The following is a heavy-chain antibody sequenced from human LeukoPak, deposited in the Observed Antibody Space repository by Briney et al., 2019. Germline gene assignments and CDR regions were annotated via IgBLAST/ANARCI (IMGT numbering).Heavy chain of an antibody. D-gene: IGHD2-21*02. CDR1: GFTFSSYG. V-gene: IGHV3-30*02. CDR2: IRYDGSNK. J-gene: IGHJ4*02. CDR3: AKDRGYGRGRGGDQHFDY. Sequence: GGSLRLSCAASGFTFSSYGMHWVRQAPGKGLEWVAFIRYDGSNKYYADSVKGRFTISRDNSKNTLYLQMNSLRAEDTAVYYCAKDRGYGRGRGGDQHFDYWGQGTLVTVSS.